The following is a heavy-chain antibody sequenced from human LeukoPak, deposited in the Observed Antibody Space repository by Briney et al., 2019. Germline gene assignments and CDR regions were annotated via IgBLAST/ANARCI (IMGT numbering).Heavy chain of an antibody. CDR1: GFTFSDYY. CDR3: AELGITMIGGV. J-gene: IGHJ6*04. D-gene: IGHD3-10*02. Sequence: GGSLRLSCAASGFTFSDYYMSWIRQAPGKGLEWVSYISSSGSTIYYADSVKGRFTNSRDNAKNPLYLQMNSLRAEDTAIYYCAELGITMIGGVWGKGTTVTISS. CDR2: ISSSGSTI. V-gene: IGHV3-11*04.